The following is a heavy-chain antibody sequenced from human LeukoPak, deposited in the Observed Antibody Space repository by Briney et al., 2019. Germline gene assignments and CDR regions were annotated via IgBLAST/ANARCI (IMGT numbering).Heavy chain of an antibody. CDR1: GDSISNYY. J-gene: IGHJ4*02. CDR2: IYYSGST. V-gene: IGHV4-59*08. D-gene: IGHD3-10*01. Sequence: PSETLSLTCTVSGDSISNYYWSWIRQPPGKELEWIGYIYYSGSTNYNPSLKSRVTISVDTSKNQFSLKLSSVTAADTAVYYCAANSADYNTLGSSYKVWGQGTLVTVSS. CDR3: AANSADYNTLGSSYKV.